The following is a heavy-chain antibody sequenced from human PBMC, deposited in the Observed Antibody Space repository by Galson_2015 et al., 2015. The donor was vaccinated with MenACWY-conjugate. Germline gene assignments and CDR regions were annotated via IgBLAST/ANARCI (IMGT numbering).Heavy chain of an antibody. CDR3: ARCSAGGGIDY. D-gene: IGHD3-10*02. CDR2: IYRDGRT. Sequence: SLRLSCAVSGITVSSNYMTWVRQAPDKGLEWVSVIYRDGRTENAESVRGRFTVSRDNSKNTLYLQMNSLRPEDAAVYFCARCSAGGGIDYWGKGTTVTVSS. CDR1: GITVSSNY. V-gene: IGHV3-53*05. J-gene: IGHJ6*04.